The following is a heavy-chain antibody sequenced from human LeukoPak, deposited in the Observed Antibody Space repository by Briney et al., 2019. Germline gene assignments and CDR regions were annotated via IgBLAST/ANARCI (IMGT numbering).Heavy chain of an antibody. CDR2: IVGSTSNYI. Sequence: GGSLRLSCGASGFTFSRYSMNWVRQAPGKGLEWVSSIVGSTSNYIYYADSVKGRFTIFRDDAKSSLYLQMNSLRAEDTAVYYCARTYDSSGSNSFDMWGQGTMVTVSS. CDR1: GFTFSRYS. CDR3: ARTYDSSGSNSFDM. D-gene: IGHD3-22*01. J-gene: IGHJ3*02. V-gene: IGHV3-21*01.